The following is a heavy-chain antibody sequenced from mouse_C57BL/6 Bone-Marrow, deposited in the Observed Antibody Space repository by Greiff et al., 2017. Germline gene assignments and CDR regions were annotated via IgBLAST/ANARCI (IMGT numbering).Heavy chain of an antibody. V-gene: IGHV1-55*01. J-gene: IGHJ2*01. CDR1: GYTFTSYW. CDR2: IYPGSGST. D-gene: IGHD1-1*01. CDR3: ALGVTTVVAPYYFDY. Sequence: QVQLQQPGAELVKPGASVKMSCKASGYTFTSYWITWVKQRPGQGLEWIGDIYPGSGSTNYNEKFKSKATLTVDTSSSTAYMQLSSLTSEDSAVYYCALGVTTVVAPYYFDYWGQGTTLTVSS.